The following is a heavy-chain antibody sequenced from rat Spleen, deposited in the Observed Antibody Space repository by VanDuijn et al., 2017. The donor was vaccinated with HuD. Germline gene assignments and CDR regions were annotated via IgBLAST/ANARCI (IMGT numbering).Heavy chain of an antibody. CDR2: IVDDGSNT. Sequence: EVQLVESGGGLVQPGRSLKLSCSASGFTFSDYTMAWVRQAPKKGLEWVAAIVDDGSNTFYRDSVKGRFTISRDNAKNTQYLEMDSLRSEDTATYYCARRDSSYGIFNWFAYWGQGTLVTVSS. D-gene: IGHD1-2*01. V-gene: IGHV5-17*01. CDR3: ARRDSSYGIFNWFAY. CDR1: GFTFSDYT. J-gene: IGHJ3*01.